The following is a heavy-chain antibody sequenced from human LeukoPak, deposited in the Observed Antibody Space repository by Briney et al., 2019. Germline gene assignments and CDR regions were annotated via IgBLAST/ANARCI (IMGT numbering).Heavy chain of an antibody. CDR1: GCIFTNYG. V-gene: IGHV1-18*01. D-gene: IGHD3-10*01. J-gene: IGHJ4*02. Sequence: ASVKVSCKASGCIFTNYGITWVRQAPGQGPEWMGWISAYYGNTNYAQKLQGRVTMTTDTSTGTAYMELRSLRSDDTAVYYCARTPPGSYLDYWGQGTLVTVSS. CDR3: ARTPPGSYLDY. CDR2: ISAYYGNT.